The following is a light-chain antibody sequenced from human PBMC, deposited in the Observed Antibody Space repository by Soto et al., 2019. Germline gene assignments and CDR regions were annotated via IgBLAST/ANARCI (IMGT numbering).Light chain of an antibody. V-gene: IGKV3-11*01. J-gene: IGKJ1*01. CDR2: DVS. Sequence: EIVLTQSPATLSLSPGERATLSCRASQSVTSYLAWYQQKPGQAPRLLIYDVSNRASGIPARFSGSGSETDFTLTISRLEPEDFAVYYCKQRSNWPWTFGQGTKVDI. CDR3: KQRSNWPWT. CDR1: QSVTSY.